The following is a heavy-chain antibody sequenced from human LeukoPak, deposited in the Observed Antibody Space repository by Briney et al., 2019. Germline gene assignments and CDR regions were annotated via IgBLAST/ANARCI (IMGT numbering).Heavy chain of an antibody. D-gene: IGHD6-19*01. J-gene: IGHJ5*02. V-gene: IGHV4-59*01. CDR2: IYYTGST. CDR1: GGSISNYY. CDR3: AKDSGGWYRWFDP. Sequence: SETLSPTGTVSGGSISNYYWNWIRQPPGKGLEWIGYIYYTGSTNYNPSLKSRVTISVDTSKNQFSLKLSSVTAADTAVYYCAKDSGGWYRWFDPWGQGTLVTVSS.